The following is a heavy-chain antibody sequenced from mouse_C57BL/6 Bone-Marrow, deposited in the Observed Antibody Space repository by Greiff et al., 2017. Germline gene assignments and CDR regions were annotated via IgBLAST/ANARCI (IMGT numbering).Heavy chain of an antibody. D-gene: IGHD1-1*01. V-gene: IGHV1-59*01. CDR2: IDPSDSYT. CDR3: ARVYGSSPAWFAY. CDR1: GYTFTSYW. Sequence: QVQLQQPGAELVRPGTSVKLSCKASGYTFTSYWMHWVKQRPGQGLEWIGVIDPSDSYTNYNQKFKGKATLTVDTSSSTAYMQLSSLTAEDSAVXYCARVYGSSPAWFAYWGQGTLVTVSA. J-gene: IGHJ3*01.